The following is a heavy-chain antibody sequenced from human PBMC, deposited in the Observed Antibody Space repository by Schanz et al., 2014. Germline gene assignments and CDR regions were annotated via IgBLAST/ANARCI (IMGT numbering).Heavy chain of an antibody. Sequence: EVHLVESGGGLVQPGGSLRLSCAASGITFSSHSFNWVRQAPGKGLEWISYITYNGGTIYYADSVKGRFTISRDNAKNSLFLQMNSLRAEDTAVYYCATASSPVREAGAGSSFHLWGQGTLVTVSP. D-gene: IGHD6-13*01. J-gene: IGHJ5*02. CDR3: ATASSPVREAGAGSSFHL. CDR1: GITFSSHS. V-gene: IGHV3-48*04. CDR2: ITYNGGTI.